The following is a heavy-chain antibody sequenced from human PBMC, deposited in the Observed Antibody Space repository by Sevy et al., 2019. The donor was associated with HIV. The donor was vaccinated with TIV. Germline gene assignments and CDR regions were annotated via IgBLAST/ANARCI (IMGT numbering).Heavy chain of an antibody. V-gene: IGHV3-74*01. J-gene: IGHJ2*01. CDR2: INSDGSST. CDR1: GFTFRSYW. D-gene: IGHD2-2*01. CDR3: VRAPSSWYFDL. Sequence: GGSLRLSCVASGFTFRSYWMHWVRQAPGKGLMWVSRINSDGSSTNYADSVKGRFTISRDNAKNTLYLQVNSLRAEDTAVYYCVRAPSSWYFDLWGRGTLVTVSS.